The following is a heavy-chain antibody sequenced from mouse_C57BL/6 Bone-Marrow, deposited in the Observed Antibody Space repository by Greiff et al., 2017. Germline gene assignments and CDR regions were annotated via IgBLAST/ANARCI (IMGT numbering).Heavy chain of an antibody. J-gene: IGHJ2*01. CDR3: TTTAHDFDY. Sequence: VQLQQSGAELVRPGASVKLSCTASGFNIKDDYMHWVKQRPEQGLEWIGWIDPENGDTEYASKFEGKATITADTASNTAYMQLSSLTSEDTAVYYCTTTAHDFDYWGQGTTLTVSS. CDR2: IDPENGDT. V-gene: IGHV14-4*01. D-gene: IGHD3-1*01. CDR1: GFNIKDDY.